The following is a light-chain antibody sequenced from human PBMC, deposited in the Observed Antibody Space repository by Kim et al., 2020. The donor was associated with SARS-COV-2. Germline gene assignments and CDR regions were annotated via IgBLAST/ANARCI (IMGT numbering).Light chain of an antibody. CDR3: SSYAGSNDLV. CDR2: DVS. V-gene: IGLV2-8*01. J-gene: IGLJ2*01. CDR1: SSDVGRYNY. Sequence: GQSVAISCTGTSSDVGRYNYVSWYQHHPGKAPKLIIYDVSKRPTGVPDRFSGAKSGNTASLTVSGLQAEDEADYYCSSYAGSNDLVFGGGTQLTVL.